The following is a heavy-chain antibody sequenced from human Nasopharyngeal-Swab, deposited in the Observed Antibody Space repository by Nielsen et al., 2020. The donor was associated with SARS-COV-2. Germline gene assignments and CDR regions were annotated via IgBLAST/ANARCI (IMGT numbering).Heavy chain of an antibody. CDR1: GFIFSGSS. Sequence: GESLKISCAASGFIFSGSSLHWVRQASGKGLEWIGRIKSRATSYAIVYAASVKGRFTISSDDSKNTAYLQMNSLKTEDTAVYYCARAKDDSSGSLFDYWGQGNLVTVSS. CDR2: IKSRATSYAI. CDR3: ARAKDDSSGSLFDY. J-gene: IGHJ4*02. V-gene: IGHV3-73*01. D-gene: IGHD3-22*01.